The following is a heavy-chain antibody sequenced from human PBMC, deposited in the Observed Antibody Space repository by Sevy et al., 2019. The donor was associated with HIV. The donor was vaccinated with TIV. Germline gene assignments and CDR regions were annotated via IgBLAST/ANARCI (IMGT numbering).Heavy chain of an antibody. D-gene: IGHD5-18*01. Sequence: SETLSLTCNVSGGSISSSYYWGWIRQPPGKGLEWIGSIYYTGSTYYKTSLKSRITVTVDRSKNQLSLRLTTVTAADTAVYYCAKLDTVYYYGMDVCGQGIMVTVSS. CDR2: IYYTGST. CDR3: AKLDTVYYYGMDV. CDR1: GGSISSSYY. V-gene: IGHV4-39*01. J-gene: IGHJ6*02.